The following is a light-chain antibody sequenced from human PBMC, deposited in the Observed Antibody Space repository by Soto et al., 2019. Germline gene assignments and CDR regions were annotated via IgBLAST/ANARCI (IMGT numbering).Light chain of an antibody. CDR3: QQYNSYSRT. CDR1: QSISSW. Sequence: DIQMTQSPSTLSASVGDRVTITCRASQSISSWLAWYQQKPGKAPKVLIYKASNLASGVPSRFSGSGSGTEFTLTISSLQPDDFASYYCQQYNSYSRTFGQGTKVEI. J-gene: IGKJ1*01. CDR2: KAS. V-gene: IGKV1-5*03.